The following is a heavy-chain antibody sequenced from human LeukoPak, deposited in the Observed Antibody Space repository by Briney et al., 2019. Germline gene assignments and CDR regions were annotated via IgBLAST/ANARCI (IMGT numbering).Heavy chain of an antibody. J-gene: IGHJ6*03. CDR2: ISTIGIT. Sequence: SETRSLTCTVSSGSISSSNYYWSWIRQPAGKGLEWIGRISTIGITNYNPSLNSRVTISIDTSKNQFSLKLSSVTAADTAVYYCARDGCGGSCFHYYYYYMDVWGKGTTVTISS. D-gene: IGHD2-15*01. V-gene: IGHV4-61*02. CDR3: ARDGCGGSCFHYYYYYMDV. CDR1: SGSISSSNYY.